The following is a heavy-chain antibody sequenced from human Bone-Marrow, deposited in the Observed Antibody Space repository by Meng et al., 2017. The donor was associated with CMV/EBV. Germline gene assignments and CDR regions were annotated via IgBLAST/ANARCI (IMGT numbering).Heavy chain of an antibody. CDR1: GFTFSSYG. CDR2: ISYDGSNK. Sequence: GESLKISCAASGFTFSSYGMHWVRQAPGKGLEWVAVISYDGSNKYYADSVKGRFTISRDNAKNSLYLQMNSLRAEDTAVYYCAREYYDSSGYHPLDYWGQGTLVTVSS. V-gene: IGHV3-30*12. D-gene: IGHD3-22*01. J-gene: IGHJ4*02. CDR3: AREYYDSSGYHPLDY.